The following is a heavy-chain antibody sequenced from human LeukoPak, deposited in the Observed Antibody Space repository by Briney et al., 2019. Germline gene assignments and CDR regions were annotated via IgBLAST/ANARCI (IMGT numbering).Heavy chain of an antibody. V-gene: IGHV1-2*04. CDR3: ARDAADYYGSGSCDY. CDR2: INPNSGGT. Sequence: ASVKVSCKASGYTFTGYYMHWVRQAPGQGLEWMGWINPNSGGTNYAQKFQGWVTMTRDTSISTAYMELSRLRSDDTAVYYCARDAADYYGSGSCDYWGQGTLVTVSS. CDR1: GYTFTGYY. D-gene: IGHD3-10*01. J-gene: IGHJ4*02.